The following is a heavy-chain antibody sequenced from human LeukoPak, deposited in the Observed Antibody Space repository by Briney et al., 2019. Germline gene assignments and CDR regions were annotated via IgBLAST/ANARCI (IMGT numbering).Heavy chain of an antibody. CDR1: GFTFDDYG. J-gene: IGHJ4*02. CDR3: ARDLGYVTEGGFDY. CDR2: INWNGGST. Sequence: GGSLRLSCAASGFTFDDYGMSWVRQAQGKGLEWVSGINWNGGSTSYADSVKGRFTISRDNAKNSLYLQMNSLRAEDTALYYCARDLGYVTEGGFDYWGQGTLVTVSS. D-gene: IGHD2-2*01. V-gene: IGHV3-20*04.